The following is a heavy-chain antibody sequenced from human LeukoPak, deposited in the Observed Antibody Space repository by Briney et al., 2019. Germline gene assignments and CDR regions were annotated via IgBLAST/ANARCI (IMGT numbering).Heavy chain of an antibody. V-gene: IGHV4-61*01. CDR1: GDSVSSGSYY. CDR3: AGAPNPDFFDY. CDR2: ISYRGST. Sequence: SETLSLACSVTGDSVSSGSYYWSWIRQPPGKGLEWIGHISYRGSTNYNPSLKSRVTILVDTPKNQFSLNLTSVTAADSAVYYCAGAPNPDFFDYWGQGPLATVSS. J-gene: IGHJ4*02.